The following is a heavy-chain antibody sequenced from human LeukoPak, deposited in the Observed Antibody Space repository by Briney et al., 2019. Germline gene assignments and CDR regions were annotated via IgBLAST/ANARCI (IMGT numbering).Heavy chain of an antibody. Sequence: GGSLRLSCAASGFTFSNYGMHWVRQAPGKGLEWVSSISSSSSYIYYADSVKGRFTISRDNAKNSLYLQMNSLRAEDTAVYYCARDQSSGWYNENAFDIWGQGTMVTVSS. V-gene: IGHV3-21*01. J-gene: IGHJ3*02. CDR3: ARDQSSGWYNENAFDI. D-gene: IGHD6-19*01. CDR1: GFTFSNYG. CDR2: ISSSSSYI.